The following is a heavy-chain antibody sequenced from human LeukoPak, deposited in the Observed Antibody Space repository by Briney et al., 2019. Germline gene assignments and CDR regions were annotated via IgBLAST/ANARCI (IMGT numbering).Heavy chain of an antibody. Sequence: GGSLRLSCAASGFTFSSYGVHWVRQAPGKGLEWVAVISYDGSNKYYADSVKGRFTISRDNSKNTLYLQMNSLRVEDTAVYYCTKEGLGSGTFSAWFELWGQGTLVTVSS. CDR1: GFTFSSYG. V-gene: IGHV3-30*18. J-gene: IGHJ5*02. D-gene: IGHD3-10*01. CDR2: ISYDGSNK. CDR3: TKEGLGSGTFSAWFEL.